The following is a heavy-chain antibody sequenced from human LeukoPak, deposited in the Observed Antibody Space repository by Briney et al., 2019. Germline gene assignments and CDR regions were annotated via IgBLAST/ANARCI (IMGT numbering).Heavy chain of an antibody. V-gene: IGHV3-21*01. J-gene: IGHJ4*02. D-gene: IGHD3-9*01. Sequence: GGSLRLSCAASGFTFSNSAMNWVRQVPGKGLEWVSSIDYDSSHIHYAASVRGRFTISRDDARNSVYLQMNSLRVEDTAVYYCARDPLRYLRVGHYDYWGQGTLVAVSS. CDR2: IDYDSSHI. CDR1: GFTFSNSA. CDR3: ARDPLRYLRVGHYDY.